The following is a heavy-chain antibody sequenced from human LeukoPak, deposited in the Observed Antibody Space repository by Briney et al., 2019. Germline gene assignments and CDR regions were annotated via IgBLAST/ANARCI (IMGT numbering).Heavy chain of an antibody. V-gene: IGHV3-30*18. CDR1: GFTFSYYG. CDR2: ISYDGSDK. D-gene: IGHD4-23*01. Sequence: GGSLRLSCGASGFTFSYYGIHWVRQAPGKGLEWVAVISYDGSDKYYADSVKGRFTISRDNSKNTLYLQMNSLRAEDTAVYYCAKDITRYGGNAVDYWGQGTLVTVSS. CDR3: AKDITRYGGNAVDY. J-gene: IGHJ4*02.